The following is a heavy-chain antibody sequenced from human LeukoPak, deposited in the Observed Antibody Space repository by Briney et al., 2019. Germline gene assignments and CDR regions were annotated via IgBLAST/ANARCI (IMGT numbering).Heavy chain of an antibody. CDR3: ARVTEAPYYFDY. J-gene: IGHJ4*02. CDR1: GFTFSSYS. CDR2: ISSSSSYI. Sequence: PGGSLRLSCAASGFTFSSYSMNWVRQAPGKGLEWVSSISSSSSYICYADSVKGRFTISRDNAKNSLYLQMNSLRAEDTAVYYCARVTEAPYYFDYWGQGTLVTVSS. V-gene: IGHV3-21*01.